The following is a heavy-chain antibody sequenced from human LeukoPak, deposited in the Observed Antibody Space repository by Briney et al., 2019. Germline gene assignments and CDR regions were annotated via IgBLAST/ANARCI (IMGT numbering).Heavy chain of an antibody. CDR2: IGNNGGGI. Sequence: PGGSLRLSCAASGFTFSTYTMYWVRHPPGKRLEWVSIIGNNGGGIHYADSVKGQFTISRDNFKNALYLQMNSLRVEDTAVYYCAIDPNWGTHSWGQGVLVTVSS. CDR3: AIDPNWGTHS. V-gene: IGHV3-23*01. D-gene: IGHD7-27*01. CDR1: GFTFSTYT. J-gene: IGHJ4*02.